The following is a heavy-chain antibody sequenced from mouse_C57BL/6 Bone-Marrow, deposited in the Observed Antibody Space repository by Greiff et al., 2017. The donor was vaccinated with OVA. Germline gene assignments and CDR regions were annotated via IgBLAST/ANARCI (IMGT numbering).Heavy chain of an antibody. V-gene: IGHV3-6*01. D-gene: IGHD1-1*01. J-gene: IGHJ2*01. CDR1: GYSITSCYY. CDR2: ISYDGSN. Sequence: EVQLQESGPGLVKPSQSLSLTCSVTGYSITSCYYWNWIRQFPGNKLEWMGYISYDGSNNYNPSLKNRISITREASKNQYFLKLNSVSAEDTATYDCARDYYGSSYFDYWGQGTTLTVSS. CDR3: ARDYYGSSYFDY.